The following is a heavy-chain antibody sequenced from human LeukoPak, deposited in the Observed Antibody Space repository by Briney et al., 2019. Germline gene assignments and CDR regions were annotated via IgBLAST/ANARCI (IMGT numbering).Heavy chain of an antibody. J-gene: IGHJ4*02. Sequence: SETLSLTCAVSGSSISKTNWWSWVRQPPGKGLEWIGEIYHSGKTNYNPSLKSRVTISVDKPKNQISLKLSSVTAADTAVYYCARGKDSSGYYQGFDYWGQGTLVTVSS. CDR3: ARGKDSSGYYQGFDY. CDR2: IYHSGKT. CDR1: GSSISKTNW. V-gene: IGHV4-4*02. D-gene: IGHD3-22*01.